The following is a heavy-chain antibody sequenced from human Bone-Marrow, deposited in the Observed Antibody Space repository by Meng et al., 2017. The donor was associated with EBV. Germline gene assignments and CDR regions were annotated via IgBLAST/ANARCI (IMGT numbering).Heavy chain of an antibody. CDR2: MSYIIRAT. D-gene: IGHD5-18*01. J-gene: IGHJ4*01. CDR3: ATSYGYTSTY. CDR1: GASIRSTPVY. V-gene: IGHV4-39*07. Sequence: LLLQESSPFLFMPSETLSRTYSISGASIRSTPVYWCGIRQSPWKRLEWIGSMSYIIRATSYNASLKTRVSISIDSSKNQFSLRLQSVTAADTAVYYCATSYGYTSTYWGPGTLVTVSS.